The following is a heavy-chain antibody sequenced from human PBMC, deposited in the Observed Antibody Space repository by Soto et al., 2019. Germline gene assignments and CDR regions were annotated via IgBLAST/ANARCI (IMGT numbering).Heavy chain of an antibody. CDR1: GYTINSHG. J-gene: IGHJ4*02. CDR2: ISAYSDT. Sequence: QVQLVQSGGEVKKPGASVIVSCKASGYTINSHGITWVRQAPGQGLEWMGYISAYSDTTYAQKLQGRAIMTTDTSTSRSYMELRSLRSDDTAMYYCARAGSYSVGARLDNWGQGTQVTVSS. V-gene: IGHV1-18*01. CDR3: ARAGSYSVGARLDN. D-gene: IGHD2-15*01.